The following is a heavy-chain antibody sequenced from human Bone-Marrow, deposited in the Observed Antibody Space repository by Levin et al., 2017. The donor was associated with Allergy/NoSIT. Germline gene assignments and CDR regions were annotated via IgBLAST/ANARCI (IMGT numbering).Heavy chain of an antibody. Sequence: KAGGSLRLSCTVSGFTFSIYSINWVRQAPGKGLEWVSSISSSGSDMYYVDSVKGRFTISRDNAKNSLTLQMNSLRAEDPAVYYCARGIIGDVRVAHKEAFDIWGQGTMVSVSS. CDR2: ISSSGSDM. J-gene: IGHJ3*02. D-gene: IGHD2-8*02. V-gene: IGHV3-21*01. CDR1: GFTFSIYS. CDR3: ARGIIGDVRVAHKEAFDI.